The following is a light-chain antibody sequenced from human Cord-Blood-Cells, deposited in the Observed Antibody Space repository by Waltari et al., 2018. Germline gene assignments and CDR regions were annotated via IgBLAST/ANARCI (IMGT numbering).Light chain of an antibody. J-gene: IGKJ4*01. CDR3: QQRSNL. CDR2: DAS. V-gene: IGKV3-11*01. Sequence: EIVLTQSPATLSLSPGERGTLSCRASQSVSSYLAWYQQKPGQAPRLLIYDASNRATGIPARFSGSGSGTDFTLTISSLEPEDLAVYYCQQRSNLFGGGTKVEIK. CDR1: QSVSSY.